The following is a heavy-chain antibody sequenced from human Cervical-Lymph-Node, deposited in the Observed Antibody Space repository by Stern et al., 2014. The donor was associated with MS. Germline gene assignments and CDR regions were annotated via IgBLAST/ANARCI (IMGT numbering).Heavy chain of an antibody. CDR1: GFTFSAYA. CDR2: VSADGSVN. D-gene: IGHD4-23*01. CDR3: AKRGGNLLHYFDW. Sequence: VQLVESGGGVVQPGRSLRLSCAASGFTFSAYAMHWVRQAPGKGLEWVASVSADGSVNHYTDSVKGRLTISRDNSKYTLYLEVNSLITEDTAVYYCAKRGGNLLHYFDWSGQGALVTVSS. J-gene: IGHJ4*02. V-gene: IGHV3-30*04.